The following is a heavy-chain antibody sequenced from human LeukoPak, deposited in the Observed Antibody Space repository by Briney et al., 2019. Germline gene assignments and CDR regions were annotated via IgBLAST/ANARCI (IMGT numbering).Heavy chain of an antibody. Sequence: GGSLRLSCAVPGFTFSSYWMSWVRQAPGKGLEWVANIKKDGSDKFYVGSVKGRFTISRDNAKNSLYLQMNSLRAEDTAVYYCAREEDGSYYYWGQGTLVTVSS. J-gene: IGHJ4*02. CDR3: AREEDGSYYY. CDR2: IKKDGSDK. CDR1: GFTFSSYW. D-gene: IGHD1-26*01. V-gene: IGHV3-7*01.